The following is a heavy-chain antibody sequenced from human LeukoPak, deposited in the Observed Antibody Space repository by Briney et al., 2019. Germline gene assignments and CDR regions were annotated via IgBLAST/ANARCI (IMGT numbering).Heavy chain of an antibody. D-gene: IGHD1-7*01. J-gene: IGHJ4*02. Sequence: GGSLRLSCAASGFTLHDYAMHWVRQAPGRGLEWVSGITWNSGYIVYADSVKGRFTVSRDNAQNSLYLQMNSLRPEDTALYYCAKDVAGNRNYGFDFWGQGTLVTVSS. CDR3: AKDVAGNRNYGFDF. CDR2: ITWNSGYI. CDR1: GFTLHDYA. V-gene: IGHV3-9*01.